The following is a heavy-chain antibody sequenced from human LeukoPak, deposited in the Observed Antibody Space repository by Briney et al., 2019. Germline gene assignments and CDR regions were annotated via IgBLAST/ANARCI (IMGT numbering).Heavy chain of an antibody. CDR1: GFTFSRYS. J-gene: IGHJ5*01. V-gene: IGHV3-21*01. CDR2: ISSSSSYI. CDR3: AREGIYDSSGYYPNWFDS. D-gene: IGHD3-22*01. Sequence: GVSLRLSCAASGFTFSRYSMNWVRQAPGKGLEWVSSISSSSSYIYYADSVKGRFTISRDNAKNSLYLQMNSLRAEDTAVYYCAREGIYDSSGYYPNWFDSWGQGTLVTVSS.